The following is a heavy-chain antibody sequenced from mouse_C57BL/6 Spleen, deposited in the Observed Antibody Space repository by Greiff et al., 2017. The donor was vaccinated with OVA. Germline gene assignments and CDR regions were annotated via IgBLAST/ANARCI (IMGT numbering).Heavy chain of an antibody. V-gene: IGHV5-6*01. Sequence: EVQLQESGGDLVKPGGSLKLSCAASGFTFSSYGMSWVRQTPDKRLEWVATISSGGSYTYYPDSVKGRFTISRDNAKNTLYLQMSSLKSEDTAMYYGARLFYDGYDYYAMDYWGQGTSVTVSS. CDR3: ARLFYDGYDYYAMDY. D-gene: IGHD2-3*01. J-gene: IGHJ4*01. CDR1: GFTFSSYG. CDR2: ISSGGSYT.